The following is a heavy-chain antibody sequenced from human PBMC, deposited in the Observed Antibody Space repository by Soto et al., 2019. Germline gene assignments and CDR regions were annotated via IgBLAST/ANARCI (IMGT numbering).Heavy chain of an antibody. Sequence: SVKVSCKASGGTFSSYAISWVRQAPGQGLEWMGGIIPIFGTANYAQKFQGRVTITRDTSASTAYMELGSLKSEDTAVYYCARGERLYFYYYGMDVWGQGSTVTVSS. CDR3: ARGERLYFYYYGMDV. CDR2: IIPIFGTA. CDR1: GGTFSSYA. V-gene: IGHV1-69*06. D-gene: IGHD3-16*01. J-gene: IGHJ6*02.